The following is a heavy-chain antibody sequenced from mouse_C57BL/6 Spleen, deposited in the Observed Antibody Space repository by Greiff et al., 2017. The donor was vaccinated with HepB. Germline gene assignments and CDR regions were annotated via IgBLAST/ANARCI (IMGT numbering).Heavy chain of an antibody. D-gene: IGHD2-2*01. CDR2: IDPSDSET. Sequence: QVQLQQPGAELVRPGSSVKLSCKASGYTFTSYWMHWVKQRPIQGLEWIGNIDPSDSETHYNQKFKDKATLTVDKSSSTAYMQLSSLTSEDSAVYYCARRCGYDAYYAMDYWGQGTSVTVSS. CDR3: ARRCGYDAYYAMDY. CDR1: GYTFTSYW. J-gene: IGHJ4*01. V-gene: IGHV1-52*01.